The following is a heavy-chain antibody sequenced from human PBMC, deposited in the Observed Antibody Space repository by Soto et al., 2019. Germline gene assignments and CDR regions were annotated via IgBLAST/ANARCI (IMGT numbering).Heavy chain of an antibody. V-gene: IGHV3-23*01. CDR3: AKGGGDIVRMVDFDY. D-gene: IGHD2-8*01. CDR2: ISGSGGST. J-gene: IGHJ4*02. Sequence: GGSLRLSCAASGFTFSSYAMSWVRQAPGKGLEWVSAISGSGGSTYYADSVKGRFTIARANSKNTLYLQMNSLRAEDTAVYYCAKGGGDIVRMVDFDYWGQGTLVTVSS. CDR1: GFTFSSYA.